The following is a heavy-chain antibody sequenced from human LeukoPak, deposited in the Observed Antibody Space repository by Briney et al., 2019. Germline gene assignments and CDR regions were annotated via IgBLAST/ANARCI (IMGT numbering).Heavy chain of an antibody. J-gene: IGHJ3*02. Sequence: GASVKVSCKASGYTFTSYDINWVRQATGQGLEWMGWMNPNSGNTGYAQKFQGRVTMTRNTSNSTAYMELSSLRSEDTAVYYCARRRDSSSWYVAFDIWGQGTMVTVSS. CDR2: MNPNSGNT. D-gene: IGHD6-13*01. V-gene: IGHV1-8*01. CDR3: ARRRDSSSWYVAFDI. CDR1: GYTFTSYD.